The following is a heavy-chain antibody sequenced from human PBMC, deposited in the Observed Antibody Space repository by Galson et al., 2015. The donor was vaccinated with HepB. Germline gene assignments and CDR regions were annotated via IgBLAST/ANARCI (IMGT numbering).Heavy chain of an antibody. CDR3: ATHSPGYSSGWYEYYYYYYYMDV. Sequence: SVKVSCKASGYTFTGYYMHWVRQAPGQGLEWMGRINPNSGGTNYAQKFQGRVTMTRDTSISTAYMELSRLRSDDTAVYYCATHSPGYSSGWYEYYYYYYYMDVWGKGTTVTVSS. CDR2: INPNSGGT. D-gene: IGHD6-19*01. V-gene: IGHV1-2*06. J-gene: IGHJ6*03. CDR1: GYTFTGYY.